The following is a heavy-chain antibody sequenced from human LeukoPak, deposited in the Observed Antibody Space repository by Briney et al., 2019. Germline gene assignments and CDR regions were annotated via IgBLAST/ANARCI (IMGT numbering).Heavy chain of an antibody. V-gene: IGHV1-8*03. D-gene: IGHD5-12*01. CDR1: GYTFTSYD. CDR3: ARGFNARRPGYSGYDVDY. Sequence: ASVKVSCTASGYTFTSYDINWVRQATGQGLEWMGWMNPNSGNTGYAQKFQGRVTITRNTSISTAYLELSSLRSEDTAAYYCARGFNARRPGYSGYDVDYWGQGTLVTVSS. CDR2: MNPNSGNT. J-gene: IGHJ4*02.